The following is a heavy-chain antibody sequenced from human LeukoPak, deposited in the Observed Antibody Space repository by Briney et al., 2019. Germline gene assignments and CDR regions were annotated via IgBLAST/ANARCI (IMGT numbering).Heavy chain of an antibody. Sequence: SVKVSCKASGGTFSSYAISWVRQAPGQGLEWMGGIIPIFGTANYAQKFQGRVTITADKSTSTAYMELSSLRSEDTAVYYCVRSYVYDSYYFDYWGQGTLVTVSS. V-gene: IGHV1-69*06. CDR2: IIPIFGTA. D-gene: IGHD5/OR15-5a*01. CDR3: VRSYVYDSYYFDY. CDR1: GGTFSSYA. J-gene: IGHJ4*02.